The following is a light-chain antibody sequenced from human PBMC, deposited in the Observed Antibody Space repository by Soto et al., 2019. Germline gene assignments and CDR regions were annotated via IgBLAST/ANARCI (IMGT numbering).Light chain of an antibody. CDR1: QYIGRY. CDR3: QHADSFPLIT. CDR2: AAS. V-gene: IGKV1-12*01. Sequence: DIQITQSPSSVSASVGDRVTITCRAGQYIGRYLNWYQQKPGKAPKLLIYAASSLQSGVPSRFSGSGSGTDFTLTISSLQPEDFATYYCQHADSFPLITFGQGTRLEIK. J-gene: IGKJ5*01.